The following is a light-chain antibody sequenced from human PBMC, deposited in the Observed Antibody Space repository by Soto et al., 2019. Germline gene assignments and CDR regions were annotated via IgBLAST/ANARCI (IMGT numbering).Light chain of an antibody. J-gene: IGKJ5*01. Sequence: ETVLTQSPGALSLSPGDRDTLSCWASESIGDYLAWYQQRPGQAPRLLIYAASRRASGTPHRFSGSGSERAFTLAISGLEPADFGVYYCQQYVTSPSITFGQGTRLEI. V-gene: IGKV3-20*01. CDR2: AAS. CDR3: QQYVTSPSIT. CDR1: ESIGDY.